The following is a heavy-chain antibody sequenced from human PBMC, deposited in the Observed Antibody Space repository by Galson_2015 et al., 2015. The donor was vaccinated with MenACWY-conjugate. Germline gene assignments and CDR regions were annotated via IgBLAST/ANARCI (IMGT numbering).Heavy chain of an antibody. D-gene: IGHD3-16*01. CDR3: ARLPRGISLMLEGS. CDR1: GGSISSHY. Sequence: ETLSLTCTVSGGSISSHYWSWFRQPPGKGLEWIAYIRDTGSLKDNPSLKSRVTMSADKSNNQFSLRLISATAADTAVYYCARLPRGISLMLEGSWGQGILVTVSS. J-gene: IGHJ5*02. V-gene: IGHV4-59*08. CDR2: IRDTGSL.